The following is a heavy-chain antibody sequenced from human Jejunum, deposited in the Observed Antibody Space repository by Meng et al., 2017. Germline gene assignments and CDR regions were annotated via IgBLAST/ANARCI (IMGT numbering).Heavy chain of an antibody. V-gene: IGHV3-74*01. CDR1: GFTFSSYR. D-gene: IGHD2-21*02. J-gene: IGHJ4*02. CDR3: GRTVGGGDPDFDS. Sequence: EVQLVESAGGLIQPVGSLRHSCAGPGFTFSSYRMHWVRQTPGKGLVWFSRIESYGSTIDYADSVKCRFTITRDNAKNTISLQMSSLGADYSAIYYCGRTVGGGDPDFDSWGQGTLVTVSS. CDR2: IESYGSTI.